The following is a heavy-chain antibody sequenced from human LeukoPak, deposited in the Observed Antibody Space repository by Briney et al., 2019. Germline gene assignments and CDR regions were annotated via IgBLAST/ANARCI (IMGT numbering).Heavy chain of an antibody. V-gene: IGHV4-39*01. CDR1: GGSISSSSYY. D-gene: IGHD2-15*01. CDR2: IYYSGST. CDR3: ARLVYSRGGSCLYFDY. J-gene: IGHJ4*02. Sequence: SETLSLTCTVSGGSISSSSYYWGWIRQPPGKGLEWIGSIYYSGSTYYNPSLKSRVTISVDTSKNQFSLKLSSVTAADTAVYYCARLVYSRGGSCLYFDYWRQATLVNDSS.